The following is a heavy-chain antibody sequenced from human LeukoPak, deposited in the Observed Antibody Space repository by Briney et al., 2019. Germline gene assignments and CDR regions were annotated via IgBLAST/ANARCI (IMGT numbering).Heavy chain of an antibody. Sequence: RASVKVSCKASGYTFTSYDITWVRQATGQGLEWMVWMNPHSGNTGYAQKFQGRVTMTTNTSISTTYMELSSLRSEDAAVYYCARRVYDFWSGYYLHMDVWGRGTTVTVSS. J-gene: IGHJ6*03. CDR3: ARRVYDFWSGYYLHMDV. CDR2: MNPHSGNT. D-gene: IGHD3-3*01. V-gene: IGHV1-8*01. CDR1: GYTFTSYD.